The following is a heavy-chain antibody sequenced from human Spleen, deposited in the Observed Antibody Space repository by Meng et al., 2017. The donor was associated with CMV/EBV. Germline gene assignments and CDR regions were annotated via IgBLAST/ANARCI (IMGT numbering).Heavy chain of an antibody. Sequence: SETLSLTCTVSGGSIGSSGDYWAWIRQPPGKGLEWLGSVHYSGSTYYNPSLKSRVTISLDTSKTQFSLQLTSVTAADTAVYYCARGYSTQGYNWFDPWGQGTLVTVSS. CDR1: GGSIGSSGDY. V-gene: IGHV4-39*07. CDR2: VHYSGST. J-gene: IGHJ5*02. D-gene: IGHD4-11*01. CDR3: ARGYSTQGYNWFDP.